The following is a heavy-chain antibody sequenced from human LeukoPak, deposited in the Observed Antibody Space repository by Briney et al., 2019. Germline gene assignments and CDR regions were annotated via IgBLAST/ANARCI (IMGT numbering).Heavy chain of an antibody. CDR2: INPSGGST. V-gene: IGHV1-46*01. J-gene: IGHJ4*02. Sequence: WASVKVSCKASGYTFTSYYMHWVRQAPGQGLEWMGIINPSGGSTSYAQKFQGRVTMTRDMSTSTVYMELSSLRSEDTAVYYCARDWVDYYDSSGLGDYWGQGTLVTVSS. D-gene: IGHD3-22*01. CDR3: ARDWVDYYDSSGLGDY. CDR1: GYTFTSYY.